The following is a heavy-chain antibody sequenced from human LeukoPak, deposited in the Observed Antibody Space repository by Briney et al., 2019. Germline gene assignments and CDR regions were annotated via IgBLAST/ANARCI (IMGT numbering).Heavy chain of an antibody. J-gene: IGHJ6*03. CDR1: GGTFSSYA. Sequence: ASVKVSCKASGGTFSSYAISWVRQAPGQGLEWMGGIIPIFGTANYAQKFQGRVTITADESTSTAYMELRSLRSDDTAVYYCARVGPAARGLNYYYMDVWGKGTTVTVSS. D-gene: IGHD2-2*01. V-gene: IGHV1-69*01. CDR2: IIPIFGTA. CDR3: ARVGPAARGLNYYYMDV.